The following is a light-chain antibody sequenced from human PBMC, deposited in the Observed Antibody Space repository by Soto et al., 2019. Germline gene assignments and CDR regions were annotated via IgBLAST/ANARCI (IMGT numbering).Light chain of an antibody. Sequence: QSALPQPASVSGSPGQSSTLSCSGTSSNIGGYNVVSWYQQHPGKDPKVIVYEGIKRPSGVSDRFSGSTSGSTASLTNSGLQAEDEAEYYCCSYVGATTYVVGSGTQLTVL. CDR2: EGI. J-gene: IGLJ7*01. CDR1: SSNIGGYNV. V-gene: IGLV2-23*01. CDR3: CSYVGATTYV.